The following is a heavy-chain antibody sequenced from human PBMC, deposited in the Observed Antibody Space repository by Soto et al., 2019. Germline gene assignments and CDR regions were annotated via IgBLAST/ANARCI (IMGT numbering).Heavy chain of an antibody. CDR1: GFTFSTYV. V-gene: IGHV3-30-3*01. CDR3: ARDAYRITVADRLDY. D-gene: IGHD6-19*01. J-gene: IGHJ4*02. Sequence: QVQLVESGGGVVQPGRSLRLSCVASGFTFSTYVMHWVRQAPGKGLEWVAVISYDGTNIYYADSVKGRFTISRDNSKNTLYLQLSSLSVEDTAVYYCARDAYRITVADRLDYWGQGTLVTVSS. CDR2: ISYDGTNI.